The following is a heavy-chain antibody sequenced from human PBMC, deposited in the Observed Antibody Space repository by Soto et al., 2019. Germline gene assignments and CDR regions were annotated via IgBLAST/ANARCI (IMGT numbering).Heavy chain of an antibody. V-gene: IGHV4-59*01. CDR1: GGSISSYY. CDR3: ARGYTFPFDP. D-gene: IGHD1-26*01. J-gene: IGHJ5*02. Sequence: SETLALTCTVSGGSISSYYWSWIRQPPGKGLEWIGYIYYSGSTNYNPSLKSRVTISVDTSKNQFSLKLSSVTAADTAVYYCARGYTFPFDPWGQGTLVTVSS. CDR2: IYYSGST.